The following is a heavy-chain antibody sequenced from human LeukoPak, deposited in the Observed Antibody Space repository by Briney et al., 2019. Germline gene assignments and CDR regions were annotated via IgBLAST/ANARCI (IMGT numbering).Heavy chain of an antibody. Sequence: SETLSLTCTVSGGSISSSSYYWGWIRQPPGKGLEWIGSIYYSGSTYYNPSLKSRVTISVDTSKNQFSLKLSSVTAADTAVYYCARDSSGWYGGPFGYWGQGTLVTVSS. CDR3: ARDSSGWYGGPFGY. J-gene: IGHJ4*02. V-gene: IGHV4-39*02. D-gene: IGHD6-19*01. CDR1: GGSISSSSYY. CDR2: IYYSGST.